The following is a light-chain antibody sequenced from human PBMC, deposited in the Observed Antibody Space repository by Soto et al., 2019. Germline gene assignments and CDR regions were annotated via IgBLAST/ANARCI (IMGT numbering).Light chain of an antibody. Sequence: EIVLTQSPGTLSLSPGERVTLSCRASQSVSSTYLAWYPQKPGQAPRLLIYGASSRATGIPDRFSGSGSVTAFTLTINRLEPEDFTVYYCQQYGSSHWTFGQGTKVEIK. CDR1: QSVSSTY. V-gene: IGKV3-20*01. CDR3: QQYGSSHWT. J-gene: IGKJ1*01. CDR2: GAS.